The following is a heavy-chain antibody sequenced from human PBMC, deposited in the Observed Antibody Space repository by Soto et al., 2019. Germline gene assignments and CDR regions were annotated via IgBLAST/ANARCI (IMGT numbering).Heavy chain of an antibody. CDR1: VFTFSSYG. Sequence: QPWGSLRLSCAASVFTFSSYGMHWVRQAPGKGLEWVAVISYDGSNKYYADSVKGRFTISRDNSKNTLYLQMNSLRAEDTAVYYCAKALVGSIAARSGGYYYYGMDVWGQGTTVTVSS. V-gene: IGHV3-30*18. CDR2: ISYDGSNK. D-gene: IGHD6-6*01. J-gene: IGHJ6*02. CDR3: AKALVGSIAARSGGYYYYGMDV.